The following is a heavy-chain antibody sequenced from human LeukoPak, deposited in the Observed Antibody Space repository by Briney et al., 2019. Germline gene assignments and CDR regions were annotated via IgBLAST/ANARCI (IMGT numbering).Heavy chain of an antibody. Sequence: PGGSLTLSCAASGLTVSCNYMQWLRQAPGRGLEWVSVLYSAGRAYCEDSVKGLFTISRDTIKNTLYLHMSSLSDDDTAVYYCATAKVVYYDSSGPFDQWGEGTPVSVSS. V-gene: IGHV3-53*01. CDR2: LYSAGRA. D-gene: IGHD3-22*01. CDR3: ATAKVVYYDSSGPFDQ. CDR1: GLTVSCNY. J-gene: IGHJ4*02.